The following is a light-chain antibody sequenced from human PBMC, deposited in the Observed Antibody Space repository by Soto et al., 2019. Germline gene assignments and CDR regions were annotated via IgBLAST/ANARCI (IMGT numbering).Light chain of an antibody. CDR3: TSHSGTINFPYT. Sequence: QSALTQPPSASGSPGQSVTISCTGTSSDVVAYNYVSWYQHHPGKAPKLMVYEVNKRPSGVPDRFSGSNSGNTASLTVSGLQAEDESDYYCTSHSGTINFPYTFGTGTTLTVL. J-gene: IGLJ1*01. CDR1: SSDVVAYNY. CDR2: EVN. V-gene: IGLV2-8*01.